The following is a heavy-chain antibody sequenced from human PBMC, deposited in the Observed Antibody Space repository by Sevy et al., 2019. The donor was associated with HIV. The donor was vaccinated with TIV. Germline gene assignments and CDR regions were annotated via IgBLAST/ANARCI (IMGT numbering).Heavy chain of an antibody. CDR2: ISYDGNYM. CDR1: GFTFSSSG. V-gene: IGHV3-30*18. D-gene: IGHD3-10*01. J-gene: IGHJ4*02. Sequence: GGSLRLSCAASGFTFSSSGIHWVHQAPGKGLEWVAIISYDGNYMYYADSVKGRFTISRDNSKNTLYLQMNSLRAEDTAVYYCAKDMASEGFDYWGQGTLVTVSS. CDR3: AKDMASEGFDY.